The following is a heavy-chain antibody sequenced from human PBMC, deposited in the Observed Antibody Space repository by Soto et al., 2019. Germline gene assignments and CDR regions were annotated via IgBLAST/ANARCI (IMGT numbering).Heavy chain of an antibody. CDR2: IIPSFGTA. CDR1: GGTFSSYA. Sequence: QVQLVQSGAEVKKPGSSVKVSCKASGGTFSSYAISWVRQAPGQGLEWMGGIIPSFGTANYAQKFQGRVTIPADNSTSTAYIEVSGLRCEDTSGYYCARADVLRQLDHGDYGLFSDCWGQGNLVTVSS. CDR3: ARADVLRQLDHGDYGLFSDC. D-gene: IGHD4-17*01. J-gene: IGHJ4*02. V-gene: IGHV1-69*06.